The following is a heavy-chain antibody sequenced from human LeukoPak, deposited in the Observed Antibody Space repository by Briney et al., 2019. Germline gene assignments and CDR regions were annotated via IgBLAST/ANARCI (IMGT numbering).Heavy chain of an antibody. CDR3: ARGKGSWYYGMDV. V-gene: IGHV3-20*04. CDR1: EFKFDNYD. J-gene: IGHJ6*02. D-gene: IGHD2-15*01. CDR2: INWNGDIT. Sequence: GGSLRLSCAASEFKFDNYDMSWVRQAPGRGLEWVCGINWNGDITVYVDSVKGRFTISRDNAKKSLYLQMNSLRAEDTALYYCARGKGSWYYGMDVWGQGTTVIVSS.